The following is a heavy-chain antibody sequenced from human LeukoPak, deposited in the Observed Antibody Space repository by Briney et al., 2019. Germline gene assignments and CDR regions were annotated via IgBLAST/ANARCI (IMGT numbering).Heavy chain of an antibody. D-gene: IGHD5-12*01. Sequence: PSQTLSLTCTVSGGSISSGSYYWSWIRQPAGKGLEWIGRIYTSGSTNYNPSLKSRVTISVDTSKNQFSLKLSSVTAADTAVYYCARDGYDYRRFDYWGQGTLVTVSS. CDR1: GGSISSGSYY. CDR3: ARDGYDYRRFDY. V-gene: IGHV4-61*02. CDR2: IYTSGST. J-gene: IGHJ4*02.